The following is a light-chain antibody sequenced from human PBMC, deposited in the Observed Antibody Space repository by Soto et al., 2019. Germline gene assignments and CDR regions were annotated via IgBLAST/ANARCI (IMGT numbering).Light chain of an antibody. Sequence: DIQMTQSPSTLPAPVGDRVTITCRASQSISSWLAWYQQKPGKAPKLLIYQASSLQSGVPSRFSGSGSGTEFTLTISSLQPDDFATYYCQSGVTFGGGTKVEIK. V-gene: IGKV1-5*03. CDR1: QSISSW. CDR2: QAS. J-gene: IGKJ4*01. CDR3: QSGVT.